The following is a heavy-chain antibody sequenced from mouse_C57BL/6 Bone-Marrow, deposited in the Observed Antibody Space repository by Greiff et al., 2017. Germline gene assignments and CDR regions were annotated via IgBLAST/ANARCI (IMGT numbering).Heavy chain of an antibody. J-gene: IGHJ2*01. CDR2: IYPGDGDT. Sequence: VQLQESGPELVKPGASVKISCKASGYAFGSSWMNWVKQRPGKGLEWIGRIYPGDGDTNYNGKFKGKATLTADKSSSTAYMQLSSLTSEDSAVYFCARWAIEGYWGQGTTLTVSS. CDR1: GYAFGSSW. CDR3: ARWAIEGY. V-gene: IGHV1-82*01.